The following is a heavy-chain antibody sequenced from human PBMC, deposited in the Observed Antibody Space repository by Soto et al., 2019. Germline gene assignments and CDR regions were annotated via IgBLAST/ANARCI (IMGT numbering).Heavy chain of an antibody. J-gene: IGHJ5*02. CDR2: ISYDGSNK. CDR1: GFTFSSYA. Sequence: LRLSCAASGFTFSSYAMHWVRQAPGKGLEWVAVISYDGSNKYYADSVKGRFTISRDNSKNTLYLQMNSLRAEDTAVYYCARDPGGRTYFFWFDPWGQGTLVTVSS. CDR3: ARDPGGRTYFFWFDP. D-gene: IGHD3-3*01. V-gene: IGHV3-30-3*01.